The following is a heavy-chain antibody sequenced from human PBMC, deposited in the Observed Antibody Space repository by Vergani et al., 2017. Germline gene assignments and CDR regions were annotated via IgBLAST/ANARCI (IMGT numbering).Heavy chain of an antibody. D-gene: IGHD2-2*01. CDR3: ASVGCSSTSCYELDYYYMDV. CDR2: INHSGST. V-gene: IGHV4-34*01. CDR1: GGSFSGYY. Sequence: QVQLQQWGAGLLKPSETLSLTCAVYGGSFSGYYWSWIRQPPGKGLGGIGEINHSGSTNYNPSLKSRVTISVDTSKNQFSLKLSSVTAADTAVYYCASVGCSSTSCYELDYYYMDVWGKGTTVTVSS. J-gene: IGHJ6*03.